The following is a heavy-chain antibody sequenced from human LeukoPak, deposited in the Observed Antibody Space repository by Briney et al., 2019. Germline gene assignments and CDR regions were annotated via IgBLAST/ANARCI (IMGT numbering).Heavy chain of an antibody. Sequence: GGSLRLSCVASGFTFSSFSMSSVRQAPGKGLEWVSAISGSGGSTYYADSVKGRFTISRDNSKNTLYLQMNSLRAEDTAVYYCAKYRGVVVPAAPFYWGQGTLVTVSS. D-gene: IGHD2-2*01. CDR1: GFTFSSFS. J-gene: IGHJ4*02. V-gene: IGHV3-23*01. CDR2: ISGSGGST. CDR3: AKYRGVVVPAAPFY.